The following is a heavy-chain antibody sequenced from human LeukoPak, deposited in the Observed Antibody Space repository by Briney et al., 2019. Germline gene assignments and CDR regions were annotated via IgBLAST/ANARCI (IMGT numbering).Heavy chain of an antibody. CDR2: IYYSGST. V-gene: IGHV4-59*01. J-gene: IGHJ4*02. Sequence: SETLSLTCTVSGGSISSYYWSWIRQPPGKGLEWIGYIYYSGSTNYNPSLKSRVTISVDTSKNQFSLKLNSVTAADTAVYYCAKGVYIAAAQYGYWGQGTLVTVSS. D-gene: IGHD6-13*01. CDR3: AKGVYIAAAQYGY. CDR1: GGSISSYY.